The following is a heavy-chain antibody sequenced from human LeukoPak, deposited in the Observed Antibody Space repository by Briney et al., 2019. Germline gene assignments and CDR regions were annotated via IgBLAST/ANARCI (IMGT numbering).Heavy chain of an antibody. D-gene: IGHD3-10*01. V-gene: IGHV4-59*01. CDR2: IYYSGST. J-gene: IGHJ5*02. CDR3: AREVWFGEFVQFNWFDP. Sequence: PSETLSLTCTVSGGSISSYYWSWIRQPPGKGLEWIGYIYYSGSTSYNPSLKSRVTISVDTSKNQFSLKLSSVTAADTAVYYCAREVWFGEFVQFNWFDPWGQGTLVTVSS. CDR1: GGSISSYY.